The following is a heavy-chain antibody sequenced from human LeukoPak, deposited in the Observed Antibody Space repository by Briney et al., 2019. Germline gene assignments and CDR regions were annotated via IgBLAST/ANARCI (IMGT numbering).Heavy chain of an antibody. CDR2: ISFSGRTI. J-gene: IGHJ3*01. Sequence: GGCLRLSCAASGFTFGDHYMSWIRQAPGKGLEWISYISFSGRTIYYADSVQGRFTVSRDNANNSLYLEMSALRAEDTAIYYCARGGYDITTHAFDLWGQGALVTVSS. D-gene: IGHD3-22*01. V-gene: IGHV3-11*01. CDR1: GFTFGDHY. CDR3: ARGGYDITTHAFDL.